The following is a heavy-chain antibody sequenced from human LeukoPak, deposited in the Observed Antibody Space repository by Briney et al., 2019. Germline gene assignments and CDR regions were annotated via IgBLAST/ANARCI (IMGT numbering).Heavy chain of an antibody. CDR2: IKTRSDGGTT. Sequence: KSGGSLRLSCVVSGFTFTNVWINWVRQAPGKGLEWVGRIKTRSDGGTTDYAPPVKGRFTISRDDSENTLFLRMDSLKTEDSAVYYCTTWQSVGGSRLMYWGQGTRVTVSS. CDR3: TTWQSVGGSRLMY. CDR1: GFTFTNVW. D-gene: IGHD1-26*01. J-gene: IGHJ4*02. V-gene: IGHV3-15*05.